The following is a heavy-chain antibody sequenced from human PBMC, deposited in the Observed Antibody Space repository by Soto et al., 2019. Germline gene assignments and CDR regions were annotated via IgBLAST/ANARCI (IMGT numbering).Heavy chain of an antibody. J-gene: IGHJ6*03. CDR1: GGSFSSYT. Sequence: QVQLVQSGAEVKKPGSSVKVSCKASGGSFSSYTFTWVRQAPGQGLEWMGRIIPILAIANYAQKFQGRVTITADTSTSTAYMELSSLRSEDTAVYYCARNPAADYYYYCMDVWGKGTTVTVS. D-gene: IGHD6-13*01. CDR3: ARNPAADYYYYCMDV. CDR2: IIPILAIA. V-gene: IGHV1-69*02.